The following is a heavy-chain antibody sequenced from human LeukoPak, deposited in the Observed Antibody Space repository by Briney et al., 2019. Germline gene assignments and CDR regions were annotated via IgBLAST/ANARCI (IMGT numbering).Heavy chain of an antibody. V-gene: IGHV4-4*02. CDR3: ARPLTRSGSYYV. D-gene: IGHD1-26*01. Sequence: ASETLSLTCAVSGGSISSSNWWSWVRQPPGKGLEWIGEIYHSGSTNYNPPLKSRVTISVDTSKNQFSLRLSSVTAADTAVYYCARPLTRSGSYYVWGQGTLVTVSS. J-gene: IGHJ4*02. CDR2: IYHSGST. CDR1: GGSISSSNW.